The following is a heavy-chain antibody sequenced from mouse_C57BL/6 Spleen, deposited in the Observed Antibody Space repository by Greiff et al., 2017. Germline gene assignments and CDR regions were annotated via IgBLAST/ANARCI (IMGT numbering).Heavy chain of an antibody. CDR1: GYTFTSYW. CDR2: IYPGSGST. CDR3: ARSYGSSIGFDY. V-gene: IGHV1-55*01. Sequence: QVQLQQPGAELVKPGASVKMSCKASGYTFTSYWITWVKQRPGQGLEWIGDIYPGSGSTNYNEKFKSKATLTVDTSSSTAYMQLSSLTSEDSAVYSCARSYGSSIGFDYWGPGTTLTVSS. D-gene: IGHD1-1*01. J-gene: IGHJ2*01.